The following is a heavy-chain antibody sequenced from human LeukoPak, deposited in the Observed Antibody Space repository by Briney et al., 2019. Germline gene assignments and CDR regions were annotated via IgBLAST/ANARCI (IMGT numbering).Heavy chain of an antibody. CDR3: AGGTQRLAFDQ. Sequence: SETLSLTCTVSGGSISRYYWSWIRQPPGKGLEWIGHIFHSGGTNYNPSLESRVTISIDTSSNQFSLKVTSVTAADSALYYCAGGTQRLAFDQWGHRVLVTVSS. D-gene: IGHD6-19*01. CDR1: GGSISRYY. J-gene: IGHJ4*01. V-gene: IGHV4-59*01. CDR2: IFHSGGT.